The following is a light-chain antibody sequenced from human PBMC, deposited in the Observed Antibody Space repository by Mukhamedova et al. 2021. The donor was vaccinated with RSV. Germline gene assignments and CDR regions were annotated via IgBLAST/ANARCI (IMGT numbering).Light chain of an antibody. Sequence: WYQRRVHGKAPKLLIYGASYLESGVPSRFSGSGSGTHFTLTFSSLQPEDFASYYCQQSFSTPTFGQGTRLDI. CDR2: GAS. CDR3: QQSFSTPT. J-gene: IGKJ5*01. V-gene: IGKV1-39*01.